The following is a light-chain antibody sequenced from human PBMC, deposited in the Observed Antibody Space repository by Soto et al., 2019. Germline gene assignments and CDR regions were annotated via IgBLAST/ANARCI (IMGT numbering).Light chain of an antibody. CDR3: QQYNSWPPYT. Sequence: EILMTQSPATLSVSPGERATLSCRASQSVSSKLAWYQQKPGQAPRLLIYGASTRATGIPARFSGSGSGTDFTLPISALQSEDFAVYYCQQYNSWPPYTLGQGTKLEIK. CDR1: QSVSSK. J-gene: IGKJ2*01. CDR2: GAS. V-gene: IGKV3-15*01.